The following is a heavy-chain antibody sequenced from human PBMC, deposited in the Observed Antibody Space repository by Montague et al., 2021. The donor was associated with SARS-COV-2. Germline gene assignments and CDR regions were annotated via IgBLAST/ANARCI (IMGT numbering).Heavy chain of an antibody. V-gene: IGHV3-30-3*01. D-gene: IGHD1-26*01. CDR2: ISYDGSNK. CDR3: ARSGGSYFSPFDY. CDR1: GFTFSSYA. J-gene: IGHJ4*02. Sequence: LSLSWSASGFTFSSYAMHWVRQAPGKGLEWVAVISYDGSNKYYADSVKGRFTISRDNSKNTLYLQMNSLRAEDTAVYYCARSGGSYFSPFDYWGQGTLVTVSS.